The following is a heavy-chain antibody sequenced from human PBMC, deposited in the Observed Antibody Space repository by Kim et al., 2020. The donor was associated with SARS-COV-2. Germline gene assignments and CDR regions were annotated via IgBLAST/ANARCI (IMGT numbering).Heavy chain of an antibody. CDR1: GFTVSTNY. V-gene: IGHV3-53*01. D-gene: IGHD2-15*01. CDR3: ARHGSCQYCMYV. Sequence: GGSLRLSCAASGFTVSTNYMSWVRQAPGKGLEWVSVIHASGSTYYADSVKGRFTISRDNSKNTLYFQMNSLRAEDTAVYYCARHGSCQYCMYVWGQGTTVTVSS. CDR2: IHASGST. J-gene: IGHJ6*02.